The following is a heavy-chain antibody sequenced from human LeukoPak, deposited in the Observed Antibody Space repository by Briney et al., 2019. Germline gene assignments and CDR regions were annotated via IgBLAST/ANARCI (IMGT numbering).Heavy chain of an antibody. V-gene: IGHV3-7*01. D-gene: IGHD2-21*02. CDR3: AKDIVGGGDDY. J-gene: IGHJ4*02. CDR2: IQEDGKKE. CDR1: GFTFSDYY. Sequence: GGSLRLSCAASGFTFSDYYMTWIRQAPGKGLEWVANIQEDGKKENYVDSVRGRFTISRDNAKNSIYLQMNSLRVEDTAVYYCAKDIVGGGDDYWGQGTLVIVSS.